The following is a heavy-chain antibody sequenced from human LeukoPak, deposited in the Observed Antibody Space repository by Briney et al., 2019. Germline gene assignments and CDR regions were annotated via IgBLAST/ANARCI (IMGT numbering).Heavy chain of an antibody. Sequence: PGGSLRPSCAASGFTFSSYGMHWVRQAPGKGLEWVAVISYDGSNKYYADSVKGRFTISRDNSKNTLYLQMNSLRAEDTAVYYCAKDLLLRWYVIDYWGQGTLVTVSS. J-gene: IGHJ4*02. D-gene: IGHD4-23*01. CDR3: AKDLLLRWYVIDY. CDR1: GFTFSSYG. CDR2: ISYDGSNK. V-gene: IGHV3-30*18.